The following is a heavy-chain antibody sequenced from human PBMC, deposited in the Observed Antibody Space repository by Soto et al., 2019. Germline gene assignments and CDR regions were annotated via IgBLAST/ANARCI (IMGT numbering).Heavy chain of an antibody. J-gene: IGHJ5*02. D-gene: IGHD2-15*01. V-gene: IGHV1-18*01. CDR1: GYTFSSHG. CDR2: VSGDNSNT. Sequence: QVQLVQSGAEVKKPGTSVKVSCTASGYTFSSHGISWVRQAPGQGLQWIGWVSGDNSNTNYAQSLPGRVSMTTGTSANLGHTELTSLRSDATALYFCARVLVYCLIGTCQREGFDPWGQGPLVIVSS. CDR3: ARVLVYCLIGTCQREGFDP.